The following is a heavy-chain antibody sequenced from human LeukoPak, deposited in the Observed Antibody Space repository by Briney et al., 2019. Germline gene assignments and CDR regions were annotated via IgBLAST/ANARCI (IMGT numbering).Heavy chain of an antibody. V-gene: IGHV4-34*01. CDR3: ARVLPRTGGATRLRRPELNWFDP. Sequence: PSETLSLTCAVYGGSFSGYYWSWIRQPPGKGLEWFGEINHSGSTNYNPSLKSRVTISVDTSKNQFSLKLSSVTAADTAVYYCARVLPRTGGATRLRRPELNWFDPWGQGTLVTVSS. J-gene: IGHJ5*02. D-gene: IGHD1-26*01. CDR1: GGSFSGYY. CDR2: INHSGST.